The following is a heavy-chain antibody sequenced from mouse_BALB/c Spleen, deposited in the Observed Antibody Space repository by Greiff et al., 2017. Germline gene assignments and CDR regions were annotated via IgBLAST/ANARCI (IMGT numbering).Heavy chain of an antibody. CDR2: IDPANGNT. CDR1: GFNITDTY. J-gene: IGHJ3*01. CDR3: ARSAYRPFAY. D-gene: IGHD2-14*01. Sequence: VQLQQSGAELVKPGASVKLSCTASGFNITDTYMHWVKQRPEQGLEWIGRIDPANGNTKYDPKFQGKATITADTSSNTAYLQLSSLTSEDTAVYYCARSAYRPFAYWGQGTLVTVSA. V-gene: IGHV14-3*02.